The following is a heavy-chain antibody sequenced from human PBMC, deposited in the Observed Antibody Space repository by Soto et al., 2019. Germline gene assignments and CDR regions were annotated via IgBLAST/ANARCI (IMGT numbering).Heavy chain of an antibody. V-gene: IGHV1-3*05. Sequence: QVQLVQSGAEEKKPGASVKVSCKASGYTFTSYAMNWVRQAPGQRLEWMGWINAVNGNTKYSQKFQGRVTITKDTSASTTNMEPSTLRSENEAGYFRAGGSGDYLSANYWGQGTLGAVAS. D-gene: IGHD3-22*01. J-gene: IGHJ4*02. CDR2: INAVNGNT. CDR1: GYTFTSYA. CDR3: AGGSGDYLSANY.